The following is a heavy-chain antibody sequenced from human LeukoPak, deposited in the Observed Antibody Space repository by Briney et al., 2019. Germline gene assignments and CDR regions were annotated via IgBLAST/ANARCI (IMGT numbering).Heavy chain of an antibody. Sequence: APVKVSCTASGYTFTSYVITSVRQAPGQGLEWMGWISAYNGNTNYAHKLQGRVTITTDTSTRTAYMELRSLRSDDTGVYFCERLTSNDAFDIWGQGTMVTVSS. CDR3: ERLTSNDAFDI. CDR2: ISAYNGNT. D-gene: IGHD3-9*01. J-gene: IGHJ3*02. V-gene: IGHV1-18*01. CDR1: GYTFTSYV.